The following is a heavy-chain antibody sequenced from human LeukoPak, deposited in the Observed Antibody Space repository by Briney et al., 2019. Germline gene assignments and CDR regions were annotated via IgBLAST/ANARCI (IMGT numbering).Heavy chain of an antibody. CDR2: ISSSSSYI. D-gene: IGHD6-13*01. CDR3: ARAAGHYYFDY. J-gene: IGHJ4*02. Sequence: GGSLRLSCAASGFTFSSYSINWVRQAPGEGLEWVSSISSSSSYIYYADSVKGRFTISRDNAKNSLYLQMNSLRAEDTAVYYCARAAGHYYFDYWGQGTLVTVSS. V-gene: IGHV3-21*01. CDR1: GFTFSSYS.